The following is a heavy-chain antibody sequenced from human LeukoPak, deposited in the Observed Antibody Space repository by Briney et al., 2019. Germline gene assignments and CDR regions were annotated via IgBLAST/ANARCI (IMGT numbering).Heavy chain of an antibody. CDR3: AGGSLVWQFDY. J-gene: IGHJ4*02. CDR2: IYSDSSA. Sequence: GGSLRLSCAASGFTVSSNYMSWVRQAPGKGLEWVSVIYSDSSAYYPDSVKGRFTISRDNSKNTLYLQMNSLRADDTAVYFCAGGSLVWQFDYWGQGTLVAVSS. V-gene: IGHV3-53*01. D-gene: IGHD2-8*01. CDR1: GFTVSSNY.